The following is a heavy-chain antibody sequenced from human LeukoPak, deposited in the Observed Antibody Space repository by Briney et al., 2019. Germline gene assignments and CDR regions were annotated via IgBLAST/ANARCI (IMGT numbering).Heavy chain of an antibody. CDR1: GFTFSSYA. V-gene: IGHV3-30-3*01. D-gene: IGHD3-10*01. CDR2: ISYDGSNK. CDR3: AKDLVYGSGSFDY. Sequence: GGSLRLSCAASGFTFSSYAMHWVRQAPGKGLEWVAVISYDGSNKYYADSVKGRFTISRDNSKNTLYLQMNSLRAEDTAVYYCAKDLVYGSGSFDYWGQGTLVTVSS. J-gene: IGHJ4*02.